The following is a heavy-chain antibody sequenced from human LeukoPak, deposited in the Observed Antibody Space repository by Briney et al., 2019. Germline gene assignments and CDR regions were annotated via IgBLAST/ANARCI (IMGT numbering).Heavy chain of an antibody. D-gene: IGHD2-2*01. CDR3: ARHYIGYCSSTSCYGSYYFDY. CDR2: IYYSGGT. CDR1: GGSISSSSYY. Sequence: PSETLSLTCTVSGGSISSSSYYWCWIRQPPGKGLEWIGSIYYSGGTYYNPSLKSRVTISVDTSKNQFSLKLSSVTAADTAVYYCARHYIGYCSSTSCYGSYYFDYWGQGTLVTVSS. J-gene: IGHJ4*02. V-gene: IGHV4-39*01.